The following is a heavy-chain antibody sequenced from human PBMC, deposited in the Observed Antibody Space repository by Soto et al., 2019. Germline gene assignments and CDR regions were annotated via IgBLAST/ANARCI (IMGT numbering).Heavy chain of an antibody. J-gene: IGHJ4*02. CDR3: ARTNLIRGIRSRYFFDY. D-gene: IGHD3-10*01. Sequence: SETLSLTCSVSGGSISTTNYYWGWIRQPPGKGLEWIGNIYYSGGAYYNPSLKRRVTISVDTSKNVFFLKLNSVTAADTAVYYCARTNLIRGIRSRYFFDYWGQGTLVTVS. CDR2: IYYSGGA. CDR1: GGSISTTNYY. V-gene: IGHV4-39*02.